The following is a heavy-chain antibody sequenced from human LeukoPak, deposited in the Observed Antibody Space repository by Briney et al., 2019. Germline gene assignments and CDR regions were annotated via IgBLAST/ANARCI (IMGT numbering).Heavy chain of an antibody. D-gene: IGHD3-10*01. CDR3: ARQNLRYYYGSGSHCDY. CDR1: GGSISSSSYY. J-gene: IGHJ4*02. Sequence: SETLSLTCTVSGGSISSSSYYWGWIRQPPGKGLEWIGSIYYSGSTYYNPSLKSRVTISVDTSKNQFSLKLSPVTAADTAVYYCARQNLRYYYGSGSHCDYWGQGTLVTVSS. CDR2: IYYSGST. V-gene: IGHV4-39*01.